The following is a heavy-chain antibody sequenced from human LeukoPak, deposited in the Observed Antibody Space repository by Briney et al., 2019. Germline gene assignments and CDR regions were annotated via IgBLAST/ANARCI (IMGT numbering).Heavy chain of an antibody. J-gene: IGHJ4*02. V-gene: IGHV3-30*02. D-gene: IGHD3-10*01. CDR3: AKDTVWFGEPYYFDY. CDR2: IRYDGSNK. Sequence: GGSLRLSCAASGFTFSSYGMHWVRQAPGKGLEWVAFIRYDGSNKYYADSVKGRFTISRDNSKNTLYLQMNSLRAEDTAVYYCAKDTVWFGEPYYFDYWGQGTLVTVSS. CDR1: GFTFSSYG.